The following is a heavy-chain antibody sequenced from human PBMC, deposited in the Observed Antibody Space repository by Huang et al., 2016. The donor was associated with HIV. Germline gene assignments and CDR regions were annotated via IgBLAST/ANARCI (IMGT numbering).Heavy chain of an antibody. CDR2: IIPIYGTP. Sequence: QVQLVQSGAEVKKPGSSVKVSCRGSGGTFSSCGISWVRQAPGQGLEWVGWIIPIYGTPNYPQKFQGRVTIAADESTSTADMELSSLRSEDTAVYYCARWEAAADNNWFDPWGQGTLVTVSS. CDR3: ARWEAAADNNWFDP. D-gene: IGHD6-13*01. CDR1: GGTFSSCG. V-gene: IGHV1-69*01. J-gene: IGHJ5*02.